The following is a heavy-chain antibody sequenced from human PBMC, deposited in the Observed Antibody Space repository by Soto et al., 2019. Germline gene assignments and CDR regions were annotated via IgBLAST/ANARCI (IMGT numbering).Heavy chain of an antibody. CDR1: GYSFTSYW. D-gene: IGHD2-15*01. J-gene: IGHJ3*02. V-gene: IGHV5-51*01. CDR2: IYPGDSDT. Sequence: PGESLKISCMGSGYSFTSYWIGWVRQMPGKGLEWMGIIYPGDSDTRYSPSFQGQVTISADKSISTAYLQWSSLKASDTAMYYCASGLGYCSGGSCYSGSYAIVYAFDIWGQGTMVTVSS. CDR3: ASGLGYCSGGSCYSGSYAIVYAFDI.